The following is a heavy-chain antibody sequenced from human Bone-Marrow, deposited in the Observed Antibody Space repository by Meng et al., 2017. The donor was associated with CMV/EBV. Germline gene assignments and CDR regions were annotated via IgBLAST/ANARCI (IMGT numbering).Heavy chain of an antibody. CDR2: INHSGST. J-gene: IGHJ6*02. Sequence: SETLSLTCAVYGGSFSGYYWSWIRQPPGKGLEWIGEINHSGSTNYNPSLKSRVTISVDTSKNQFSLKPSSVTAADTAVYYCARIVGATTRWYYYYGMDVWGQGTTVTVSS. CDR3: ARIVGATTRWYYYYGMDV. V-gene: IGHV4-34*01. CDR1: GGSFSGYY. D-gene: IGHD1-26*01.